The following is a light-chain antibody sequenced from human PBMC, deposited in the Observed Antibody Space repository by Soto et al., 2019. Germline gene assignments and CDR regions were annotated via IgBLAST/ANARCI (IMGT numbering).Light chain of an antibody. CDR3: ETWDSNTHV. J-gene: IGLJ3*02. CDR1: SGHSSYI. Sequence: QTVVTQSSSASASLGSSVKLTCTLSSGHSSYIIAWHQQQPGKAPRYLMKLEGSGSYNKGSGVPDRFSGSSSGADRYLTISILQFEDEADYYCETWDSNTHVFGGGTKLTVL. V-gene: IGLV4-60*02. CDR2: LEGSGSY.